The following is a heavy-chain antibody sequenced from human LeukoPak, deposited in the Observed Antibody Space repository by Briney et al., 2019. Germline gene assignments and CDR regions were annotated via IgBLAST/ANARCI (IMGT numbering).Heavy chain of an antibody. J-gene: IGHJ4*02. CDR3: ASVVPAATRPFDY. Sequence: PSETLSLTCAVYGGSFSGYYWSWIRQPPGKGLEWIGEINHSGSTNYNPSLKSRVTISVDTSKNQFSLKLSSVTAADTAVYYCASVVPAATRPFDYWGQGTLVTVSS. V-gene: IGHV4-34*01. CDR1: GGSFSGYY. D-gene: IGHD2-2*01. CDR2: INHSGST.